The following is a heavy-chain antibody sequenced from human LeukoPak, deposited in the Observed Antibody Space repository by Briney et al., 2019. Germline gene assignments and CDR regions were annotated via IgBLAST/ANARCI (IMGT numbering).Heavy chain of an antibody. CDR1: GGSISSYY. CDR2: IYTSGST. V-gene: IGHV4-4*07. CDR3: ARDPVVRGVITDQYNWFDP. D-gene: IGHD3-10*01. Sequence: SETLSLTCTVSGGSISSYYWSWIRQPAGKRLEWIGRIYTSGSTNYNPSLKSRVTMSVDTSKNQFSLKLSSVTAADTAVYYCARDPVVRGVITDQYNWFDPWGQGTLVTVSS. J-gene: IGHJ5*02.